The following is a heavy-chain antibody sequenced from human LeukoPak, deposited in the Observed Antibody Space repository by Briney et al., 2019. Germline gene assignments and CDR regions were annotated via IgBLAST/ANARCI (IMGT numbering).Heavy chain of an antibody. J-gene: IGHJ6*02. D-gene: IGHD5-12*01. V-gene: IGHV3-64*01. CDR2: ISSNGGST. CDR1: GFTFSSYP. Sequence: GGSLRLSCAASGFTFSSYPMHWVRQAPGKGLEYVSAISSNGGSTYANSVKGRFTIFRDNSKNTLYLQMGSLRAEDMAVYYCAREGVEWLRGFMDVWGQGTTVTVSS. CDR3: AREGVEWLRGFMDV.